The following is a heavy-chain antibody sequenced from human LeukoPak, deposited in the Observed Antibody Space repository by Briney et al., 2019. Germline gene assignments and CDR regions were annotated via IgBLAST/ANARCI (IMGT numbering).Heavy chain of an antibody. D-gene: IGHD3-22*01. V-gene: IGHV4-4*02. CDR3: ARVMDYYDSSPMGD. Sequence: SETLSLTCAVSGGSISSSNWWSWVRQPPGKGLEWIGEIYHSGSTNYNPSLKSRVTISVDKSKNQFSLKLSSVTAADTAVYYCARVMDYYDSSPMGDWGQGTLVTVSP. CDR2: IYHSGST. CDR1: GGSISSSNW. J-gene: IGHJ4*02.